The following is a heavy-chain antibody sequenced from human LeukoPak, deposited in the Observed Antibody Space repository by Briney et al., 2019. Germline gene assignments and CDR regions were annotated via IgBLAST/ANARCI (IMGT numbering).Heavy chain of an antibody. CDR3: ARDSIAAAGTFDY. CDR2: ISSSSSYI. Sequence: GGSLRLSCAAAGFTFSRYGMHWVRQAPGKGLEWVSSISSSSSYIYYADSVKGRFTISRDNAKNSLYLQMNSLRAEDTAVYYCARDSIAAAGTFDYWGQGTLVTVSS. CDR1: GFTFSRYG. J-gene: IGHJ4*02. D-gene: IGHD6-13*01. V-gene: IGHV3-21*01.